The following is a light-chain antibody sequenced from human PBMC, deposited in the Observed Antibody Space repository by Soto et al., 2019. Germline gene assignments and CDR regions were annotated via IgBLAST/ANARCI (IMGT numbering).Light chain of an antibody. CDR2: AAS. J-gene: IGKJ1*01. V-gene: IGKV1-39*01. CDR1: ESIRNN. Sequence: DIQMTQSPSSLSASVGDRVTITCRASESIRNNLNWYQQKPGKAPKLLIYAASTLQSGVPSRFSGGGSGTELTLTIGSLQPEDFTTYYCQQTYSTPRGAFGQGTKVEFK. CDR3: QQTYSTPRGA.